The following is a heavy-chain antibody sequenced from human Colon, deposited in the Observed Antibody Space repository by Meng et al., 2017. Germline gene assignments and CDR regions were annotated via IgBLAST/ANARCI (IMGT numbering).Heavy chain of an antibody. J-gene: IGHJ4*02. CDR1: GGSISSGGYY. Sequence: LRLSCTVSGGSISSGGYYWSWIRQHPGKGLEWIGYIYYSGSTYYNPSLKSRVTISVDTSKNQFSLKLSSVTAADTAVYYCARTNYGSGSYYFDYWGQGTLVTSPQ. CDR2: IYYSGST. V-gene: IGHV4-31*03. D-gene: IGHD3-10*01. CDR3: ARTNYGSGSYYFDY.